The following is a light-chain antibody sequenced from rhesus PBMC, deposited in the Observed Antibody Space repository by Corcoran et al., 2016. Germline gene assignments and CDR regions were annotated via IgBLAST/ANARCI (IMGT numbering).Light chain of an antibody. CDR2: GAS. V-gene: IGKV3-24*03. CDR3: LQSTNWPT. Sequence: EIVMTQSPATLALSPGERATLSCRASQSVRSFLAWYQQNPGQAPRLPIYGASPRATGTPDRFSGSGAGTEFTLAISSLEPEDVGVYFCLQSTNWPTFGPGTKLEIK. CDR1: QSVRSF. J-gene: IGKJ3*01.